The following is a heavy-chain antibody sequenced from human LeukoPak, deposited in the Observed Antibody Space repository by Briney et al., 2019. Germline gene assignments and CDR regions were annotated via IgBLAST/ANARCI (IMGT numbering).Heavy chain of an antibody. CDR1: GYTFTSYD. Sequence: XSGYTFTSYDINWVRQATGQGLEWMGWMNPNSGNRGYAQRFQGRVTITRNTSISTAYMELSSLRPEDTAVYYCARGSASAASFDYWGQGTLVTVSS. J-gene: IGHJ4*02. CDR2: MNPNSGNR. D-gene: IGHD2-15*01. CDR3: ARGSASAASFDY. V-gene: IGHV1-8*03.